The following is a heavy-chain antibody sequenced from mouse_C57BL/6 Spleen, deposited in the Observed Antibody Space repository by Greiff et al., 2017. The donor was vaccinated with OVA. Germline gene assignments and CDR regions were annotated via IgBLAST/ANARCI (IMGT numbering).Heavy chain of an antibody. D-gene: IGHD2-2*01. CDR2: INPYNGGT. CDR3: AREGGYWFAY. J-gene: IGHJ3*01. CDR1: GYTFTDYY. V-gene: IGHV1-19*01. Sequence: EVQLQQSGPVLVKPGASVKMSCKASGYTFTDYYMNWVKQSHGKSLEWIGVINPYNGGTSYNQKFTGKATLTVDKSSSTAYMELNSLTSEDSAVYYCAREGGYWFAYWGQGTLVTVSA.